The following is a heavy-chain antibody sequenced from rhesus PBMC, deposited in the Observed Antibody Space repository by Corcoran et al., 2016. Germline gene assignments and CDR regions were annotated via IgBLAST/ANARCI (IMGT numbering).Heavy chain of an antibody. D-gene: IGHD6-13*01. CDR2: VYGSSGST. V-gene: IGHV4-76*01. CDR3: VRDTSWPDQIFDY. Sequence: QVQLQESGPGLVKPSETLSLTCAVAGSSISGAYDWTWIRQPQGKGLEWIGFVYGSSGSTIYNPSLEIRVSISKDTSKNQFSLKLSSVTAADTAVYYCVRDTSWPDQIFDYWGQGVLVTVSS. J-gene: IGHJ4*01. CDR1: GSSISGAYD.